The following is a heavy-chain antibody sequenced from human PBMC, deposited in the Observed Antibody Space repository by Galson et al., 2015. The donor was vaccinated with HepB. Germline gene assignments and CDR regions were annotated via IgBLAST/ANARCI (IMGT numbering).Heavy chain of an antibody. CDR3: AGRRPVWFRECPHRYNWFDP. J-gene: IGHJ5*02. CDR1: GYTFTSYA. D-gene: IGHD3-10*01. CDR2: INAGNGNT. V-gene: IGHV1-3*01. Sequence: SVKVSCKASGYTFTSYAMHWVRQAPGQRLEWMGWINAGNGNTKYSQKFQGRVTITRDTAASTAYLELSSLRPEDTAVYYCAGRRPVWFRECPHRYNWFDPWGQGTLVTVSS.